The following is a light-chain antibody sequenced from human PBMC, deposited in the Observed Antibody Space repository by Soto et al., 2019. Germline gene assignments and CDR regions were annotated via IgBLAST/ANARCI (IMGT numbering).Light chain of an antibody. CDR1: QSLSNY. CDR3: QHRSNWPPGFT. CDR2: DAS. V-gene: IGKV3-11*01. J-gene: IGKJ4*01. Sequence: EIVLTQSPATLSLSPGERATLSCRASQSLSNYLAWYQHKPGQAPRLLIYDASKRATGIPARFSGSGSGTDFTLTISSLEPEDFAFYYCQHRSNWPPGFTFGGGTKVEIK.